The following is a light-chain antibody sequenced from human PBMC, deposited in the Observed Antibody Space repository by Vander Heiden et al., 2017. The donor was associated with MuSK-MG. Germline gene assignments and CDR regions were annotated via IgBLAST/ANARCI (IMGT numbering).Light chain of an antibody. CDR1: SSDVGSYNL. J-gene: IGLJ2*01. CDR2: EVS. V-gene: IGLV2-23*02. Sequence: QSALTQPASVSGSPGQSIITSCPGTSSDVGSYNLVSWYQQHPGKAPKLMIYEVSKRPSGGANRFSGSKSGNTASLTISGLQAEDGADYYCCSYAGSSTYVVFGGGTKLTVL. CDR3: CSYAGSSTYVV.